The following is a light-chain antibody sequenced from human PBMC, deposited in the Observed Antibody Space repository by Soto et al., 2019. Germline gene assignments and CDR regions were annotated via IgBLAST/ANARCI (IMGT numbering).Light chain of an antibody. Sequence: EIVMTQSPATLSVSPGERATLSCRASQSVSDMLAWYQQKPGQAPRLLIYAASTRATGIPARFSGSGSGTVFALTITSLQSEDFALYYCQQYNNGPPGLTFGGGTKVESK. CDR2: AAS. V-gene: IGKV3-15*01. CDR1: QSVSDM. CDR3: QQYNNGPPGLT. J-gene: IGKJ4*01.